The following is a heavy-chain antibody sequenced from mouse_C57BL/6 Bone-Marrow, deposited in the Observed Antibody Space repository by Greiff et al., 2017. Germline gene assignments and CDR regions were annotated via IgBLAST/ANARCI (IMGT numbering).Heavy chain of an antibody. CDR1: GYTFTSYW. V-gene: IGHV1-55*01. D-gene: IGHD1-1*01. J-gene: IGHJ1*03. Sequence: QVQLQQPGAELVKPGASVKMSCKASGYTFTSYWITWVKQRPGQGLEWIGDIYPGSGSTNYNEKFKSKATLTVDTSSSTAYMQLSSLTSEDSAVYYSARWTTVVRYWYFDVWGTGTTVTVSS. CDR2: IYPGSGST. CDR3: ARWTTVVRYWYFDV.